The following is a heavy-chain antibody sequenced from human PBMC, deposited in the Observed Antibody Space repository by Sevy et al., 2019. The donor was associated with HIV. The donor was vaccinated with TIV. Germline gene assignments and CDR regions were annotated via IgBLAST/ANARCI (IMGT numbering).Heavy chain of an antibody. D-gene: IGHD2-15*01. CDR3: AKKGVGDCSGGSCSYWFDP. Sequence: GGSLRLSCAASGFTFSTYAMSWVRQAPGKGLEWVSAVSGSGGSTYYADSVKGRFTISRDNSKNTLYLQMNSLRAEDTAVYYCAKKGVGDCSGGSCSYWFDPWGQGTLVTVSS. CDR2: VSGSGGST. J-gene: IGHJ5*02. CDR1: GFTFSTYA. V-gene: IGHV3-23*01.